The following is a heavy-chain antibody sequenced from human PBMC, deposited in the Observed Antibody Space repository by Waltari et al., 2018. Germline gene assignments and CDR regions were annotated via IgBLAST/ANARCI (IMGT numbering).Heavy chain of an antibody. Sequence: QVQLQQWGAGLLKPSETLSLTCAVYGGSFSGYCWSWIRQPPGKGLEWIGEINHSGSTNYNPSLKSRVTISVDTSKNQFSLKLSSVTAADTAVYYCAGVLRFLKRGDYWGQGTLVTVSS. CDR3: AGVLRFLKRGDY. CDR2: INHSGST. D-gene: IGHD3-3*01. J-gene: IGHJ4*02. CDR1: GGSFSGYC. V-gene: IGHV4-34*01.